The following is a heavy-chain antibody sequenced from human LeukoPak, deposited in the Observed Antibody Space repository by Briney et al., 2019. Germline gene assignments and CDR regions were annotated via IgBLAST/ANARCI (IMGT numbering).Heavy chain of an antibody. J-gene: IGHJ4*02. V-gene: IGHV1-18*01. CDR3: ARGGIVGAFIDY. CDR1: GYTFIYYG. Sequence: ASVKDSCKASGYTFIYYGITWVRQAPGQGLEWMGWISGCNGNTNYAQKFQGRVAMTTDRSTTTAYMELRNLASDDTAVYYCARGGIVGAFIDYWGQGTLVIVSS. CDR2: ISGCNGNT. D-gene: IGHD1-26*01.